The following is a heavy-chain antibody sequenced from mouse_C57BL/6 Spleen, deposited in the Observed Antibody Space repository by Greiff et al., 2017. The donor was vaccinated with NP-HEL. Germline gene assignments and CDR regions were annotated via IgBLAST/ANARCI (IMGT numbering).Heavy chain of an antibody. CDR3: TTPMMVGIAY. Sequence: EVKLQESGAELVRPGASVKLSCTASGFNIKDDYMHWVKQRPEQGLEWIGWIDPENGDTEYASKFQGKATITADTSSNTAYLQLSSLTSEDTAVYYCTTPMMVGIAYWGQGTLVTVSA. V-gene: IGHV14-4*01. CDR1: GFNIKDDY. D-gene: IGHD2-3*01. J-gene: IGHJ3*01. CDR2: IDPENGDT.